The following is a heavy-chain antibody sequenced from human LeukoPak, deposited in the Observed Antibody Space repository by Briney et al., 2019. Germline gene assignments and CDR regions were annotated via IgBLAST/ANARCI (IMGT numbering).Heavy chain of an antibody. CDR2: ISAYNGNT. Sequence: ASVKVSCKASGYTFTSYGISWVRQAPGQGLEWMGWISAYNGNTNYAQKLQGRVTMTTDTSTSTAYMELRSLRSDDTAVYYCARDFRITGTTRALDYWGQGTLVTVSS. CDR1: GYTFTSYG. D-gene: IGHD1-7*01. V-gene: IGHV1-18*01. CDR3: ARDFRITGTTRALDY. J-gene: IGHJ4*02.